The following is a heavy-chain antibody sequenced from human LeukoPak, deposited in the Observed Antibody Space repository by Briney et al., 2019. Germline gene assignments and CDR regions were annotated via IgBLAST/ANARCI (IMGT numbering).Heavy chain of an antibody. CDR3: ARREIAAAGPLSYYFDY. CDR1: GYSFTSYW. V-gene: IGHV5-51*01. J-gene: IGHJ4*02. D-gene: IGHD6-13*01. CDR2: IYPGDSDT. Sequence: GESLKISCKGSGYSFTSYWIGWVRQMPGKGLEWMGIIYPGDSDTRYSPSFQGQVTISADKSISTAYLQWSSLKASDTAMYYCARREIAAAGPLSYYFDYWGQGTLVTVSS.